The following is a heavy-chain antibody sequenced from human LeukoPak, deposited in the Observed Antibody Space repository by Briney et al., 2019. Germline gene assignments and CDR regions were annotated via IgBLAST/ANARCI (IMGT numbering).Heavy chain of an antibody. D-gene: IGHD6-6*01. CDR1: GGTFSSYA. CDR2: IIPIFGTA. CDR3: ARGGAARTFDY. Sequence: SVKVSCKASGGTFSSYAISWVRQAPGQGLEWMGGIIPIFGTANYAQKFQGRVTTTADESTSIAYMELSSLRSEDTAVYYCARGGAARTFDYWGQGTLVTVSS. V-gene: IGHV1-69*13. J-gene: IGHJ4*02.